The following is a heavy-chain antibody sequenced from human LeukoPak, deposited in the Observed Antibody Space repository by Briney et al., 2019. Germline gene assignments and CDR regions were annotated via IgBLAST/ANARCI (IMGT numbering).Heavy chain of an antibody. Sequence: PGGSLRLSCAASGFTFSSYWMHWVRHAPGKGLVWVSRINSDGSSTSYADFVKGRFTNSSDNAKNTLYLQMNSLRAEDTAVYYCASSRSQDWFDPWGQGTLVTVSS. V-gene: IGHV3-74*01. J-gene: IGHJ5*02. CDR1: GFTFSSYW. CDR2: INSDGSST. CDR3: ASSRSQDWFDP.